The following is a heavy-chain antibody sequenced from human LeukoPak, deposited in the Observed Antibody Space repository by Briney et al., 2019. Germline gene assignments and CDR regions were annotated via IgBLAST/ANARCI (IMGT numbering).Heavy chain of an antibody. D-gene: IGHD3-16*01. CDR2: ITGSGATT. CDR3: AKAMGIGGYFDS. Sequence: PGGSLRLSCAASGFSFSSYGMSWVRQAPGKGLEWVSAITGSGATTYYADSVTGRFTISRDNSKNTLYLQMNSLRADDTAIYYCAKAMGIGGYFDSWGQGTLVTVSS. V-gene: IGHV3-23*01. CDR1: GFSFSSYG. J-gene: IGHJ4*02.